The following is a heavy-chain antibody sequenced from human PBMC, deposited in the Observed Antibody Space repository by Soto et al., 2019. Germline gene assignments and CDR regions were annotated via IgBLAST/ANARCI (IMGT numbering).Heavy chain of an antibody. CDR3: ARDRYSRGWNFYDSFDM. V-gene: IGHV3-74*03. CDR2: ITSDGSRI. Sequence: EVQLVESGGGLVQPGGSLRLSCAGSGFTFSGYWMHWVRQSPGKGLVWVSRITSDGSRITYADSVKGRFTISRNNAKNTLYLQMNSLRAEDTAVYYCARDRYSRGWNFYDSFDMWGQGTIVTVSS. J-gene: IGHJ3*02. CDR1: GFTFSGYW. D-gene: IGHD6-19*01.